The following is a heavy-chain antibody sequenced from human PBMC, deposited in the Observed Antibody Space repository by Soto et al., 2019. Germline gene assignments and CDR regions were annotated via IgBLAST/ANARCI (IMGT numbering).Heavy chain of an antibody. CDR3: AHAPLRTANGAFDT. Sequence: QITLKESGPTLVKPTQTLTLTCTFSGFSLSTSGVGVGWIRQPPGKALEWLALIYWDDDKRYSPSLKSRLTINKDTSKNQVVLTMTNMDPVDTATYYCAHAPLRTANGAFDTWGQGTMVTVSS. CDR1: GFSLSTSGVG. CDR2: IYWDDDK. J-gene: IGHJ3*02. D-gene: IGHD2-8*01. V-gene: IGHV2-5*02.